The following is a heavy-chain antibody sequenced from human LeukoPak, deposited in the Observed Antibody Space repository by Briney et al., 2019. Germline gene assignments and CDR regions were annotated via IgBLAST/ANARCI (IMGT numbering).Heavy chain of an antibody. J-gene: IGHJ1*01. V-gene: IGHV1-69*13. CDR3: ARGYCSSTSCYWTFQH. D-gene: IGHD2-2*01. Sequence: GASVKVSCKASGGTFSSYAISWVRQAPGQGLEWMGGIIPIFGTANYAQKFQGRVTITADESTSTAYIELSSLRSEDTAVYYCARGYCSSTSCYWTFQHWGQGTLVTVSS. CDR1: GGTFSSYA. CDR2: IIPIFGTA.